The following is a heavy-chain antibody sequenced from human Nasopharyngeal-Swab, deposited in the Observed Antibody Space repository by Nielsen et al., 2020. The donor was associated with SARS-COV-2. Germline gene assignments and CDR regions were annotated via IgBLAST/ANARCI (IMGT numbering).Heavy chain of an antibody. J-gene: IGHJ4*02. CDR2: LIPMNDIA. V-gene: IGHV1-69*10. D-gene: IGHD3-22*01. Sequence: WVRQAPGQELEWMGGLIPMNDIANYAQKFQGRVTITADKSTSTAYMELSSLTSEDTAVYYCAREYYESAGMSPFDYWGQGTLVTVSS. CDR3: AREYYESAGMSPFDY.